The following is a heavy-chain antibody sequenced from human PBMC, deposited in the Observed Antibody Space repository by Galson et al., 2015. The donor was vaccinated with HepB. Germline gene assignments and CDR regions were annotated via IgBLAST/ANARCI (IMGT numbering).Heavy chain of an antibody. D-gene: IGHD2-15*01. J-gene: IGHJ5*02. V-gene: IGHV7-4-1*02. CDR2: IDTNTGNP. Sequence: SVKVSCKASGYTFTTYDLSWVRQAPGQGPEWMGWIDTNTGNPTYAQGFTGRSFFSLDISVSTAYLQINSLKAEDTAVYYCARGAYCGGGTCYGGGWFDPWGQGTLVTVSS. CDR1: GYTFTTYD. CDR3: ARGAYCGGGTCYGGGWFDP.